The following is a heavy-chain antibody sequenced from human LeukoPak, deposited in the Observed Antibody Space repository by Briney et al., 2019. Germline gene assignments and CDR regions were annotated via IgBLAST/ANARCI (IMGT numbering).Heavy chain of an antibody. D-gene: IGHD3-22*01. Sequence: PSETLSLTCAVYGGSFSGYYWSWIRQPPGKGLEWIGEINHSGSTNYNPSLKSRVTISVDTSKNQFSLKLSSVTAADTAVYYCARGPGSSGYYYLFAFDIWGQGTMVTVSS. J-gene: IGHJ3*02. CDR3: ARGPGSSGYYYLFAFDI. CDR1: GGSFSGYY. V-gene: IGHV4-34*01. CDR2: INHSGST.